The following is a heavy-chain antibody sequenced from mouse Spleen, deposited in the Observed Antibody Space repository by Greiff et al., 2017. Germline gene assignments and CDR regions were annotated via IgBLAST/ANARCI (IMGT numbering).Heavy chain of an antibody. Sequence: VKLMESGAELARPGASVKLSCKASGYTFTSYGISWVKQRTGQGLEWIGEIYPRSGNTYYNEKFKGKATLTADKSSSTAYMELRSLTSEDSAVYFCAKIRQLGPFAYWGQGTLVTVSA. CDR3: AKIRQLGPFAY. J-gene: IGHJ3*01. D-gene: IGHD3-2*01. CDR2: IYPRSGNT. CDR1: GYTFTSYG. V-gene: IGHV1-81*01.